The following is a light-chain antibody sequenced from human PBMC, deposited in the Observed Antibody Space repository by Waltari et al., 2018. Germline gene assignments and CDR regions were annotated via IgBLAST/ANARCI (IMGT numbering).Light chain of an antibody. V-gene: IGLV2-14*01. CDR1: SSDVGGYNY. Sequence: QSALTQPASVSGSPGQSTTISSTGTSSDVGGYNYVSWYQQHPGKAPKLMIYDVSKRPSGVSNRFSGSKSGNTASLTICGLQAEDEADYYCSSYTSSSTEVFGTGTKVTVL. CDR3: SSYTSSSTEV. J-gene: IGLJ1*01. CDR2: DVS.